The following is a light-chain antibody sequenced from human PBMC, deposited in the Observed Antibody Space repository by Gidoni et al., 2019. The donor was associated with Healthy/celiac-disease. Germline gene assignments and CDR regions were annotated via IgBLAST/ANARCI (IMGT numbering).Light chain of an antibody. CDR1: SGSIASNY. V-gene: IGLV6-57*02. J-gene: IGLJ3*02. CDR3: QSYDSSNLWV. Sequence: NFMLTQPHSVSESPGTTVTISCTGRSGSIASNYVQGYRQRPGSAPTTVIYEDNQRPSGVPDRFSGSIDSSSNSASLTISGLKTEDEADYYCQSYDSSNLWVFGGGTKLTVL. CDR2: EDN.